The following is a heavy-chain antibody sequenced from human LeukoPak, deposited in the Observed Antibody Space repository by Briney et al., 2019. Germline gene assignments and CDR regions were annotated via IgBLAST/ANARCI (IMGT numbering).Heavy chain of an antibody. V-gene: IGHV3-48*03. CDR3: AREGSSYAPIAPFFFVF. CDR1: TFALTSYD. Sequence: PGGSLRLSCSASTFALTSYDMNWVRQAPGKGLEWVSYISRSGSTIYYADSVKGRFTISRDNAGDSLFLQMNSLRAEDTAVYYCAREGSSYAPIAPFFFVFWLQGT. CDR2: ISRSGSTI. D-gene: IGHD3-10*01. J-gene: IGHJ4*02.